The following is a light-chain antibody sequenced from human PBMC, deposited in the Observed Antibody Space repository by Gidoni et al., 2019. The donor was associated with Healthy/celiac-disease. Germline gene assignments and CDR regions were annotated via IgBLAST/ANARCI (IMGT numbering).Light chain of an antibody. CDR2: DVS. V-gene: IGLV2-11*01. J-gene: IGLJ1*01. CDR3: CSYAGSYTYV. CDR1: SSDVGGYNY. Sequence: QSALPQPRSVSGSPGQSVTISCTGNSSDVGGYNYVSWYPQHPGKAPKLMIYDVSKRPSGVPDRFSGSKSGNTASLTISGLQAEDEADYYFCSYAGSYTYVFGTGTKVTVL.